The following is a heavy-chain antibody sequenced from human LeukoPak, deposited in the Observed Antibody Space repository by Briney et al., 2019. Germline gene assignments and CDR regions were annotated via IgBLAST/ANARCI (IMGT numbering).Heavy chain of an antibody. CDR1: GFTFSSYA. J-gene: IGHJ6*02. Sequence: GGSLRLSCAASGFTFSSYAMSWVRQAPGKGLEWVSAISGSGGSTYYADSVKGRFTISRDNSKNTLYLQMNSLRAEDTAVYYCARDRYSSSWYHYYYGMDVWGQGTTVTVSS. CDR3: ARDRYSSSWYHYYYGMDV. CDR2: ISGSGGST. V-gene: IGHV3-23*01. D-gene: IGHD6-13*01.